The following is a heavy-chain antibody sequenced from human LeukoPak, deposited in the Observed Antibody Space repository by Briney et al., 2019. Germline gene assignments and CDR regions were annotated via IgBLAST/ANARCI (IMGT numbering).Heavy chain of an antibody. CDR1: GFTVSSYA. V-gene: IGHV3-23*01. CDR2: ISGSGGST. Sequence: GGSLRLSCAASGFTVSSYAMSWVRQAPGKGLEWVSAISGSGGSTYYADSVKGRFTISRDNSKNTLYLQMNSLRAEDTAVYYCARYSSGWPFDYWGQGTLVTVSS. CDR3: ARYSSGWPFDY. J-gene: IGHJ4*02. D-gene: IGHD6-19*01.